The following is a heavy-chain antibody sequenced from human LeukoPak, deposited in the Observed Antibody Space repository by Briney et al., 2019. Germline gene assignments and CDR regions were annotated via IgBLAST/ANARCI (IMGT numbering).Heavy chain of an antibody. Sequence: ASVKVSCKASGYTFTGYYMHWVRQAPGQGLEWMGWINPNSGDTNYAQKFQGRVTMTRDTSISTAYMELSRLGSDDTAVYYCARDKSGSSGWYSYFDYWGQGTLVTVSS. V-gene: IGHV1-2*02. CDR3: ARDKSGSSGWYSYFDY. CDR1: GYTFTGYY. J-gene: IGHJ4*02. CDR2: INPNSGDT. D-gene: IGHD6-19*01.